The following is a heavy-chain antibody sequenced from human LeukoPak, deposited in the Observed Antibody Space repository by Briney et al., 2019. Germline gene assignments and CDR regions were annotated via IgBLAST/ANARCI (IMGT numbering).Heavy chain of an antibody. CDR2: INHSGST. V-gene: IGHV4-34*01. D-gene: IGHD2-2*01. CDR1: GGSFSGYY. CDR3: ARGRGVVVPAAMAPGFDY. Sequence: SETLSLTCAVYGGSFSGYYWSWIRQPPGKGLEWIGEINHSGSTNYNPSLESRVTISVDTSKNQFSLKLSSVTAADTAVYYCARGRGVVVPAAMAPGFDYWGQGTLVTVSS. J-gene: IGHJ4*02.